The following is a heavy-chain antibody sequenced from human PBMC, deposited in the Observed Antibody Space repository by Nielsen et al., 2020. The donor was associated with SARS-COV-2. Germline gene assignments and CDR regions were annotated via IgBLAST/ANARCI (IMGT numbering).Heavy chain of an antibody. CDR2: IHYTGSA. CDR3: VRDTLSHGLDV. J-gene: IGHJ6*02. Sequence: SEILSLTCSVSGDSIRNSRYYWTWVRQLPGRGPEWIGNIHYTGSANYSPSLKSRFSMSLEASRNQFSLSVKSMTAADSAEYYCVRDTLSHGLDVWGQGITVTVSS. V-gene: IGHV4-31*03. D-gene: IGHD2/OR15-2a*01. CDR1: GDSIRNSRYY.